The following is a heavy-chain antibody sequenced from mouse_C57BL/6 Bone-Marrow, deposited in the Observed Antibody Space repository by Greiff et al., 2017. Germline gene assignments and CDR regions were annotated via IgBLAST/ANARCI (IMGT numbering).Heavy chain of an antibody. CDR1: GFSINSDCY. CDR2: TFYSGIT. CDR3: ARVSPYGSSPHYYAMDY. V-gene: IGHV3-3*01. J-gene: IGHJ4*01. D-gene: IGHD1-1*01. Sequence: VQLKESGPSLVRPSQTLSLTCTVTGFSINSDCYWIWIRQFPGNKLEYIGYTFYSGITYYNPSLASRTYITRDTSKNQFSLKLSSVTTEDTATYYCARVSPYGSSPHYYAMDYWGQGTSVTVSS.